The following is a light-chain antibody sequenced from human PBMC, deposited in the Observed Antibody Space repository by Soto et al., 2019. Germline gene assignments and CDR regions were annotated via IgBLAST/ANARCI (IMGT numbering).Light chain of an antibody. Sequence: EIVLTQSPGTLSLSPGERATLSCRASQSVGSTYLAWYQQKPGQAPRLLIYSASTRAAAVPDRFTGSGSGTDFALTISRLEPEDFGVYYCQQYGDSPLTSGPGTKVDIK. V-gene: IGKV3-20*01. CDR1: QSVGSTY. CDR2: SAS. CDR3: QQYGDSPLT. J-gene: IGKJ3*01.